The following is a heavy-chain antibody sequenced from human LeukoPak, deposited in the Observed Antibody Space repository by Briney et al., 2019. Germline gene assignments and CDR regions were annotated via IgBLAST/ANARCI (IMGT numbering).Heavy chain of an antibody. CDR2: IYHSGNT. J-gene: IGHJ4*02. CDR1: GASMSSNY. Sequence: NASETLSLTCNVSGASMSSNYWSWIRQPPGKGLEWIGYIYHSGNTNYSPSLESRVTMSVDESKNQFSLRVHFVSAADTAVYYCASTGRAAVAGRFVSWGQGTLVTVSS. D-gene: IGHD6-19*01. V-gene: IGHV4-4*09. CDR3: ASTGRAAVAGRFVS.